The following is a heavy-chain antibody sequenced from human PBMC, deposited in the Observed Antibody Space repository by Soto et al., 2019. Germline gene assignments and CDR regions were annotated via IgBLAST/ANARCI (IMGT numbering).Heavy chain of an antibody. D-gene: IGHD3-10*01. V-gene: IGHV3-21*06. CDR3: ARSSGGSGKLWNYYGMDV. CDR1: EFAFINYP. Sequence: PCGSVRHSGAAAEFAFINYPRCWVRQPPGKGLEWVSSISSGSSYIYYADSVKGRFTISRDNAKNSLYLQMNSLRAEDTAVYYCARSSGGSGKLWNYYGMDVWGQGTTVTVS. CDR2: ISSGSSYI. J-gene: IGHJ6*02.